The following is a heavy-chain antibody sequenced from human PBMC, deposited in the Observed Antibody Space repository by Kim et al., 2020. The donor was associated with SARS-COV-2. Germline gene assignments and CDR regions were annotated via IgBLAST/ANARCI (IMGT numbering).Heavy chain of an antibody. CDR1: GYTLTELS. V-gene: IGHV1-24*01. Sequence: ASVKVSCKVSGYTLTELSMHWVRQAPGKGLEWMGGFDPEDGETIYAQKFQGRVTMTEDTSTDTAYMELSSLRSEDTAVYYCATGVRFLEWLTTYYFDYWGQGTLVTVSS. J-gene: IGHJ4*02. CDR3: ATGVRFLEWLTTYYFDY. D-gene: IGHD3-3*01. CDR2: FDPEDGET.